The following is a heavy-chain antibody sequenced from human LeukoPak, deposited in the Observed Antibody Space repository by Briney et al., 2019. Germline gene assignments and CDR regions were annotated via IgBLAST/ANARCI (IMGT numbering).Heavy chain of an antibody. CDR2: IYYSGST. CDR1: GGSISSYY. J-gene: IGHJ4*02. CDR3: ARGRRDGYNVDY. D-gene: IGHD5-24*01. V-gene: IGHV4-59*08. Sequence: SEALSLTCTVSGGSISSYYWSWLRQPPGKGLEWIGYIYYSGSTNYNPPLKNRVTISVDTSKNQFSLKLRSVTAADTAVYYCARGRRDGYNVDYWGQGTLVTVSS.